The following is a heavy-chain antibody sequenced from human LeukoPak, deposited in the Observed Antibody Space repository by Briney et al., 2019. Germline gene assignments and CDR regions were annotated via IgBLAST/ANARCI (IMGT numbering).Heavy chain of an antibody. J-gene: IGHJ4*02. CDR2: ISSSSSYI. CDR1: GFTFSSYS. CDR3: AREVRGVIMRDPFDY. Sequence: PGGSLRLSCAASGFTFSSYSMNWVRQAPGKGLEWVSSISSSSSYIYYADSVKGRFTISRDNAKNSLYLQMNSLRAEDTAVYYCAREVRGVIMRDPFDYWGQGTLVTVSS. D-gene: IGHD3-10*01. V-gene: IGHV3-21*01.